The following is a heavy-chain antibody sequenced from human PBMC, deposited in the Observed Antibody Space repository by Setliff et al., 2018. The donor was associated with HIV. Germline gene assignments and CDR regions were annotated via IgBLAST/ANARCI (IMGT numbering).Heavy chain of an antibody. V-gene: IGHV3-30*01. Sequence: LRLSCVASGFTFSNFAMHWVRQAPGKGLEWVSVISYDGSRISYADSVKGRFTISRDNSKNTLFLQLNTLRPEDTAVYYCARDGTTMIVVGPDYWGQGTLVTAPQ. J-gene: IGHJ4*02. CDR3: ARDGTTMIVVGPDY. CDR1: GFTFSNFA. CDR2: ISYDGSRI. D-gene: IGHD3-22*01.